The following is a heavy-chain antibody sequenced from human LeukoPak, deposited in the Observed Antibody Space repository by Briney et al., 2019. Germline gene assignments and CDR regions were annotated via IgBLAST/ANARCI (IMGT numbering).Heavy chain of an antibody. V-gene: IGHV3-53*01. Sequence: PGGSLRLSCVASGXTVSSNYMSWVRQAPGKGLECVSFTYSDGSTSFTESVKGRFTISRDNSKNTLSLQLNSLRVEDTAVYYCARDGGSSTKEPTGGYYYYGMDVWGQGTTVTVSS. CDR2: TYSDGST. CDR1: GXTVSSNY. CDR3: ARDGGSSTKEPTGGYYYYGMDV. J-gene: IGHJ6*02. D-gene: IGHD1-1*01.